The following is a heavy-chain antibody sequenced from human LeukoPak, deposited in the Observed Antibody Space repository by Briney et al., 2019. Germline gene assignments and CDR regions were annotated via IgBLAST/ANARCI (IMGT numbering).Heavy chain of an antibody. CDR1: GGSISSGGYY. CDR2: ICYSGST. J-gene: IGHJ5*02. Sequence: SETLSLTCTVSGGSISSGGYYWSWIRQHPGKGLEWIGYICYSGSTYYNPSLKSRVTISVDTSKNQFSLKLSSVTAADTAVYYCARVGTDYGASVNWFDPWGQGTLVTVSS. CDR3: ARVGTDYGASVNWFDP. V-gene: IGHV4-31*03. D-gene: IGHD4/OR15-4a*01.